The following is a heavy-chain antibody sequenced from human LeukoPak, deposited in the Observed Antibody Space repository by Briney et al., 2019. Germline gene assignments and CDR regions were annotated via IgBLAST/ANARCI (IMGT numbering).Heavy chain of an antibody. Sequence: ASVKVSCKASGYTFTNYYIHWVRQAPGQGLEWMGWISAYNGNTNYAQKLQGRVTMTTDTSTSTAYMELRSLRSDDTAVYYCARVVQLLAFDIWGQGTMVTVSS. V-gene: IGHV1-18*04. CDR1: GYTFTNYY. CDR2: ISAYNGNT. D-gene: IGHD2-2*01. CDR3: ARVVQLLAFDI. J-gene: IGHJ3*02.